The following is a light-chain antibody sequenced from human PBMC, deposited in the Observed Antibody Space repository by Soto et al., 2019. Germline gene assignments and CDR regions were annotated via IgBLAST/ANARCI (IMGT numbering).Light chain of an antibody. CDR1: SSNIGNNY. V-gene: IGLV1-51*01. CDR3: GTWDSSLSAGV. Sequence: QSVLTQPPSVSAAPGQTVTISCYGSSSNIGNNYVSWYQQLPGTAPKLLIYDNNKRPSGIPDRFSGSKSGTSATLGITGLQTGDEADYYCGTWDSSLSAGVFGGGTKLTVL. J-gene: IGLJ2*01. CDR2: DNN.